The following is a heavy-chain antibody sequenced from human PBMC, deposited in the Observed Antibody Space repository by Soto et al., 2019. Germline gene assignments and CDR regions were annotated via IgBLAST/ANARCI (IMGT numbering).Heavy chain of an antibody. CDR1: GFTFISYG. Sequence: QVQLVESGGGVVQPGRSLRLSCAASGFTFISYGMHWVRQAPGKGLEWVAVVSFDGTNRNYADSVKGRFTISRDNSKNTLYLQMNSLRAEDTSVYYCAKSGGGGSYQYFDQWGQGTLVSVSS. V-gene: IGHV3-30*18. D-gene: IGHD1-26*01. J-gene: IGHJ4*02. CDR2: VSFDGTNR. CDR3: AKSGGGGSYQYFDQ.